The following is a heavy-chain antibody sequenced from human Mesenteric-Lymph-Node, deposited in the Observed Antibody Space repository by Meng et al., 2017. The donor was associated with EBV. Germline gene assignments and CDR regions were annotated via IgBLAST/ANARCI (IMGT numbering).Heavy chain of an antibody. Sequence: QVQRPASRPGLVKPSGTLSLTCAVSSGSISSSSSWSWVRQPPGKGLEWIGNIHQSGSTNYNPSLKSRVTISVDKSKSQISLNLRSLTAADTAVYYCAGTHYGDYGPSYLDYWGQGTLVTVSS. V-gene: IGHV4-4*02. J-gene: IGHJ4*02. CDR1: SGSISSSSS. CDR2: IHQSGST. CDR3: AGTHYGDYGPSYLDY. D-gene: IGHD4-17*01.